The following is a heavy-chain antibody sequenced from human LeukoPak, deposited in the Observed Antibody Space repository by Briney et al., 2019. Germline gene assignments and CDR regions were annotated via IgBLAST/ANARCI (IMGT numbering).Heavy chain of an antibody. CDR1: GYTFTSYD. J-gene: IGHJ3*02. V-gene: IGHV1-18*01. D-gene: IGHD3-22*01. CDR2: ISGYNGNT. CDR3: ASLKNYYDSSGYLVTDAFDI. Sequence: ASVKVSCKASGYTFTSYDINWVRQAPGQGLEWMGWISGYNGNTNYAQKLQGRVTMTTDTSTSTAYMELRSLKSDDTAVYYCASLKNYYDSSGYLVTDAFDIWGQGTMVTVSS.